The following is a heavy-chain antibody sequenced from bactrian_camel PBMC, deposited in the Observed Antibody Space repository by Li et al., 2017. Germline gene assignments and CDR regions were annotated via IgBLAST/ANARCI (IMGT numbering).Heavy chain of an antibody. CDR3: AAGIRMVACPLRVPGPFGF. J-gene: IGHJ6*01. V-gene: IGHV3S53*01. CDR1: GATYSSYC. Sequence: HVQLVESGGDSVQAGGSLRLSCAGSGATYSSYCMAWFRQGPGKQREVVAAIDSDGNVASTKYADSVKGRFTISQDSAKRFMYLRMTNLKPEDTAMYYCAAGIRMVACPLRVPGPFGFWGQGTQVTVS. CDR2: IDSDGNVAST.